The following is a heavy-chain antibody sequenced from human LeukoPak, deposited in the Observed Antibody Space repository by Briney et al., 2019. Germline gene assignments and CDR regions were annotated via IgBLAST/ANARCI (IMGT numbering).Heavy chain of an antibody. V-gene: IGHV1-18*01. CDR3: ARAGGTIAVAGNFDY. CDR1: GYTFTSYG. D-gene: IGHD6-19*01. CDR2: ISAYNGNT. J-gene: IGHJ4*02. Sequence: ASVKVSCKASGYTFTSYGMSWLRQAPGQGLEWMGWISAYNGNTNYAQKLQGRVTMTTDTSTSTAYMELRSLRSDDTAVYYCARAGGTIAVAGNFDYWGQGTLVTVSS.